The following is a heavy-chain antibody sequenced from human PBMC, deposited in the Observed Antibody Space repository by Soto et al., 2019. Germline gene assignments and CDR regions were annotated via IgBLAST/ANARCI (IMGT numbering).Heavy chain of an antibody. V-gene: IGHV4-30-4*08. CDR2: IYYSGST. J-gene: IGHJ4*02. CDR1: GGSTSSGVYF. D-gene: IGHD3-10*01. CDR3: ARNYGPGYTFDY. Sequence: SETLSLTCTVSGGSTSSGVYFWNWIRQHPGKGLEWIGYIYYSGSTHYNPSLKSRVTISVDTSKNQFSLKLSSVTAADTAVYYCARNYGPGYTFDYWGQGTLVTVSS.